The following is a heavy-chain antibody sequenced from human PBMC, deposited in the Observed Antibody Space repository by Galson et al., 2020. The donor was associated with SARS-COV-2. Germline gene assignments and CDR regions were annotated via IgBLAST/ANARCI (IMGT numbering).Heavy chain of an antibody. V-gene: IGHV3-30-3*01. Sequence: GGSLRLSCAASGFTFSSYAMHWVRQAPGKGLEWVAVISYDGSNKYYADSVKGRFTISRDNSKNTLYLQMNSLRAEDTAVYYCARRYCSSTSCYSNYMDVWGKGTTVTVSS. CDR3: ARRYCSSTSCYSNYMDV. CDR2: ISYDGSNK. D-gene: IGHD2-2*01. J-gene: IGHJ6*03. CDR1: GFTFSSYA.